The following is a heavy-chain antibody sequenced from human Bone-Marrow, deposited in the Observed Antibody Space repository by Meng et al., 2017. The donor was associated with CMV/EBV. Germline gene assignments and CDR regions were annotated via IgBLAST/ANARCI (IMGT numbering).Heavy chain of an antibody. Sequence: SETLSLTCTVSGGSISSSSYYWGWIRQPPGKGLEWIGSIYYSGSTYYNPSLKSRVTISVDTSKNQFSLKLSSVPAADTAVYYCAREDGEYYDYVWGSYPYYYGMDVWGQGTTVTVSS. J-gene: IGHJ6*02. V-gene: IGHV4-39*07. D-gene: IGHD3-16*02. CDR1: GGSISSSSYY. CDR2: IYYSGST. CDR3: AREDGEYYDYVWGSYPYYYGMDV.